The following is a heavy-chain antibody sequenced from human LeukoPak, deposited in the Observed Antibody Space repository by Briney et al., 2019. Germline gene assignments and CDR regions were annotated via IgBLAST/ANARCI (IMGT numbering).Heavy chain of an antibody. CDR2: ISHTGHT. Sequence: SETLSLTCAVYGGSFTSYYWSWIRQPPGKGLEWIGEISHTGHTNYNPSLKSRVTMSVETSKNQLSLILSSVTAADTAVYYCARGPYSSDAGYWGQGTLVTVSS. D-gene: IGHD6-25*01. J-gene: IGHJ4*02. CDR3: ARGPYSSDAGY. CDR1: GGSFTSYY. V-gene: IGHV4-34*01.